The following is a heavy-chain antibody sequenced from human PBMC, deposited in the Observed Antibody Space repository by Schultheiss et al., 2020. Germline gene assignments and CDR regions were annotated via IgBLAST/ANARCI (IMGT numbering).Heavy chain of an antibody. D-gene: IGHD1-26*01. J-gene: IGHJ4*02. CDR2: ISSSSSTI. CDR1: GFTFSSYS. V-gene: IGHV3-48*01. CDR3: ARDGSVGATTLVDY. Sequence: GGSLRLSCAASGFTFSSYSMNWVRQAPGKGLEWVSYISSSSSTIYYADSVKGRFTISRDNAKNSLYLQMNSLRSEDTAVYYCARDGSVGATTLVDYWGQGTLVTVSS.